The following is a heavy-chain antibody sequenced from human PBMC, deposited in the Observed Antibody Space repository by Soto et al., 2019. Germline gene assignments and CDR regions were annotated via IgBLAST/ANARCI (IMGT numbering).Heavy chain of an antibody. CDR3: ARQGIAAAGTGDY. D-gene: IGHD6-13*01. Sequence: PSETLSLTCTVSGGSISSSSYYWGWIRQPPGKGLEWIGSIYYSGSTYYSPSLKSRVTISVDTSKNQFSLKLSSVTAADTAVYYCARQGIAAAGTGDYWGQGTLVTVSS. CDR1: GGSISSSSYY. V-gene: IGHV4-39*01. CDR2: IYYSGST. J-gene: IGHJ4*02.